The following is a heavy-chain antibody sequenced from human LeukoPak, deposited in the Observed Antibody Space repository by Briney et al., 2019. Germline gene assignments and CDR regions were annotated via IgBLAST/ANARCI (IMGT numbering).Heavy chain of an antibody. CDR2: IKSKTDGGTT. D-gene: IGHD4-17*01. J-gene: IGHJ3*02. CDR1: GFTFSSYS. Sequence: PGGSLRLSCAASGFTFSSYSMNWVRQAPGKGLEWVGRIKSKTDGGTTDYAAPVKGRFTISRDDSKNTLYLQMNSLKTEDTAVYYCTTDTPMTTVTLDAFDIWGQGTMVTVSS. V-gene: IGHV3-15*01. CDR3: TTDTPMTTVTLDAFDI.